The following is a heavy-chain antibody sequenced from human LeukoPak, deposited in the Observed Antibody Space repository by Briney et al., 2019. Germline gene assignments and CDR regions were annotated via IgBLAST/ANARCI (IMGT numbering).Heavy chain of an antibody. CDR1: GGSISSGGYY. CDR3: AREPLLGRRDMYYFDY. J-gene: IGHJ4*02. V-gene: IGHV4-31*03. CDR2: IYYSGST. D-gene: IGHD3/OR15-3a*01. Sequence: PSETLSLTCTVSGGSISSGGYYWSWIRQHPGKGLEWIGYIYYSGSTYYNPSLKSRVTISVDTSKNQFSLKLSSVTAADTAVYYCAREPLLGRRDMYYFDYWGQGTLVTVSS.